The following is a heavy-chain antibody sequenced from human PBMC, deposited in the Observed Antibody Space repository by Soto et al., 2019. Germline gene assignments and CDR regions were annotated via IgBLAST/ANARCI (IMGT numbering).Heavy chain of an antibody. D-gene: IGHD3-10*01. Sequence: QVQLQESGPGLLKPSQTLSLTCNVSGGYINSGGFYWSWIRQHPGKGLEWIGYIIHSGSTLYNPSLFSRVTLAADTFKIQLSLSLMSVPAADTAVYYCARGGIAGHWFDPWGQGTLVTVSS. CDR2: IIHSGST. J-gene: IGHJ5*02. V-gene: IGHV4-31*03. CDR1: GGYINSGGFY. CDR3: ARGGIAGHWFDP.